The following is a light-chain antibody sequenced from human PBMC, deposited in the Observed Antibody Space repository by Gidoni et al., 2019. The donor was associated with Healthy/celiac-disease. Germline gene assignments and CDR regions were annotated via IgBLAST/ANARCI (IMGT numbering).Light chain of an antibody. Sequence: TQLTQSQSSLSASVGDRVTITCRAGQSISSYLNWYQQKPGKAPKLLIYAASSLQSGVPSRFSGSGSGTDFTLTISSLQPEDFATYYCQQSYSTPRWTFGQXTKVEIK. CDR3: QQSYSTPRWT. CDR2: AAS. CDR1: QSISSY. V-gene: IGKV1-39*01. J-gene: IGKJ1*01.